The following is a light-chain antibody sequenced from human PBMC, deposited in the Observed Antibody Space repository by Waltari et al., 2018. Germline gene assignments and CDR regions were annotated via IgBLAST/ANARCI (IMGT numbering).Light chain of an antibody. V-gene: IGLV1-47*01. CDR2: TDN. Sequence: QSVLTQPSSASGTPGQRVTISCSGSSSNIGSNYVYWYQQLPGTAPKLLIHTDNQRPSGVPDRFSAPKSGASASLAISGLRSDDEADYYCAAWDDSLTGRVFGGGTKLTVL. J-gene: IGLJ2*01. CDR3: AAWDDSLTGRV. CDR1: SSNIGSNY.